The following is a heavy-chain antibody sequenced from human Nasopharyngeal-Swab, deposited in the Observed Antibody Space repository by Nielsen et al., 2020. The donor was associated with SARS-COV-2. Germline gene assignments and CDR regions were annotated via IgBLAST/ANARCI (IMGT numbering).Heavy chain of an antibody. CDR3: ASTYNYYGDYYYGMDV. CDR1: GFTFDDYG. V-gene: IGHV3-20*04. D-gene: IGHD1-20*01. J-gene: IGHJ6*02. Sequence: GESLKISCAASGFTFDDYGMSWVRQAPGKGLEWVSGINWNGGSTGYADSVKGRFTISRDNAKNSLYLQMNSLRAEDTALYYCASTYNYYGDYYYGMDVWGQGTTVTVSS. CDR2: INWNGGST.